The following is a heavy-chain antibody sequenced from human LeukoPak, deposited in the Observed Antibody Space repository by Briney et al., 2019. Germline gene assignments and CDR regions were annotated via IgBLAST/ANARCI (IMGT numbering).Heavy chain of an antibody. CDR3: ARDLGLRYFDY. Sequence: SETLSLTCSVSGASITTKNYFWAWIRQPPGKGLEWIGSLFYSGSTYFTPSLKSRVTFSIDASKNQFSLKVNSVTAADTAVYYCARDLGLRYFDYWGQGILVTVSS. J-gene: IGHJ4*02. CDR1: GASITTKNYF. CDR2: LFYSGST. V-gene: IGHV4-39*07.